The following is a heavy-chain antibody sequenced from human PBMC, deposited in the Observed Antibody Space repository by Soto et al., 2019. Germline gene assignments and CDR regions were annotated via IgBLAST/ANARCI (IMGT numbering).Heavy chain of an antibody. Sequence: EVPLVESGGGLVQPGRSLRLSCATSGFIFDHYAMHWVRQAPGKGLEWVSGVTYDSGIIGYADSVRGRFIISRDNAENSLYLQMNSLRAEDTALYYCAKAWGSGRLNYWGQGTLVTVSS. CDR2: VTYDSGII. D-gene: IGHD6-19*01. CDR1: GFIFDHYA. V-gene: IGHV3-9*01. CDR3: AKAWGSGRLNY. J-gene: IGHJ4*02.